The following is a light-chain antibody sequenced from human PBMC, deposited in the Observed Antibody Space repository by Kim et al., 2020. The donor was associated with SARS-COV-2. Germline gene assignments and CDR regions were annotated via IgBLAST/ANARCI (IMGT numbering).Light chain of an antibody. CDR1: RSDIGSNT. V-gene: IGLV1-44*01. Sequence: SVLTQPPSASGTPGQRVTISCSGSRSDIGSNTVNWYQQLPGTAPKLLIYRSNKRPSGVPDRFSASKSGTSASLAISGLQSEDEADYYCAAWDDSLNGDVVFGGGTKVTVL. CDR2: RSN. CDR3: AAWDDSLNGDVV. J-gene: IGLJ2*01.